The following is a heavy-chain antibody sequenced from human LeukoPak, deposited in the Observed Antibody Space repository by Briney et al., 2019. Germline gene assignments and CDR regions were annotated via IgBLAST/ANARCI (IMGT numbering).Heavy chain of an antibody. J-gene: IGHJ4*02. V-gene: IGHV4-30-4*01. CDR2: IYYSGST. CDR1: GGSISSGDYY. Sequence: PSQTLSLTCTVSGGSISSGDYYWSWIRQPPGKGLEWIGYIYYSGSTYYNPSLKSRVTISVDTSKNQFSLKLSSVTAADTAVYYCARHGYYDSSGYSPFDYWGQGTLVTVSS. CDR3: ARHGYYDSSGYSPFDY. D-gene: IGHD3-22*01.